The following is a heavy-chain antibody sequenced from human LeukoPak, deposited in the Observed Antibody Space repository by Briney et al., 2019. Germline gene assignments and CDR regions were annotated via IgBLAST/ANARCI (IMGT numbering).Heavy chain of an antibody. CDR3: ASGVAAAANFDY. CDR1: GGTFSSYA. D-gene: IGHD6-13*01. CDR2: IIPILGIA. Sequence: SVKVSCKASGGTFSSYAISWVRQAPGQGLEWMGRIIPILGIANYAQKLQGRVTMTTDTSTSTAYMELRSLRSDDTAVYYCASGVAAAANFDYWGQGTLVTVSS. V-gene: IGHV1-69*04. J-gene: IGHJ4*02.